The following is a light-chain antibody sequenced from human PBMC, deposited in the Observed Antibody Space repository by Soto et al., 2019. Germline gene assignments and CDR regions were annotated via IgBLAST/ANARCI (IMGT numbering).Light chain of an antibody. CDR1: NNDVGGYNY. CDR3: SSYTSSHTWV. J-gene: IGLJ2*01. Sequence: QSALTQPASVSASPGQSITISCTDTNNDVGGYNYVSWYQQHPGKAPQVLIFEVSNRPSGVSNRFSGSKSGNTASLTISGLQADDEADYYCSSYTSSHTWVFGGGTQLTVL. V-gene: IGLV2-14*01. CDR2: EVS.